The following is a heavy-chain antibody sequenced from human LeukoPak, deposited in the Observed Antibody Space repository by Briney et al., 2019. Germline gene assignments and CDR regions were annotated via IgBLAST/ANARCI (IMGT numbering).Heavy chain of an antibody. V-gene: IGHV3-21*01. D-gene: IGHD3-22*01. CDR1: GYTFSDFS. CDR3: VRLRRNDDRSGYYYYYDY. J-gene: IGHJ4*02. CDR2: ISVRSNYR. Sequence: GGSLRLSCAASGYTFSDFSVNWVRQAPGKGLEWVSSISVRSNYRYYADSVRGRFTISRDDARDSLFLQMNSLRAEDTAVYFCVRLRRNDDRSGYYYYYDYWGQGTLVTVSS.